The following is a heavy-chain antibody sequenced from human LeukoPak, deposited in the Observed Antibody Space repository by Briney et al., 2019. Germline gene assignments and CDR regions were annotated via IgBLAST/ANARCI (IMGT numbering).Heavy chain of an antibody. CDR2: ISYDGSNK. J-gene: IGHJ4*02. CDR1: GFTFSSYG. D-gene: IGHD3-3*01. V-gene: IGHV3-30*18. CDR3: AKETALVGGHAAIFDH. Sequence: PGGSLRLSCAASGFTFSSYGMHWVRQAPGKGLEWVAVISYDGSNKYYADSVKGRFTISRDNSKNTLYLQMNSLRAEDTAIYYCAKETALVGGHAAIFDHWGQGTLVTVSS.